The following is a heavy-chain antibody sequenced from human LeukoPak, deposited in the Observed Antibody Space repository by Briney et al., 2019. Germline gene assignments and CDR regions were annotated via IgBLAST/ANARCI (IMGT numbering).Heavy chain of an antibody. V-gene: IGHV1-2*02. CDR1: GYTFTDHF. J-gene: IGHJ4*02. CDR2: INPYNGYT. CDR3: ARDYSLNDFDY. Sequence: GASVKVSCKSSGYTFTDHFIHWVRQAPGQGLEWVGEINPYNGYTKYAWRLQGRVTMTRDTSMRNAFMEVSRLTSDDTGVYCCARDYSLNDFDYWGQGTLVTVAS. D-gene: IGHD1-1*01.